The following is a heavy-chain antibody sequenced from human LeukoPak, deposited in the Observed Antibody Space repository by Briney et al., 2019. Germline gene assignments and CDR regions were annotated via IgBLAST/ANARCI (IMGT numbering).Heavy chain of an antibody. CDR3: ARALSSSWYQYYYGMDV. V-gene: IGHV1-18*01. CDR2: ISAYNGNT. D-gene: IGHD6-13*01. Sequence: ASVKVSCKASGYTFTSYGISWVRQAPGQGLEWMGWISAYNGNTNYAQKLQGRVTMTTDTSTSTAYMELRSLRSDDTAVYYCARALSSSWYQYYYGMDVWGQGTTVTVSS. CDR1: GYTFTSYG. J-gene: IGHJ6*02.